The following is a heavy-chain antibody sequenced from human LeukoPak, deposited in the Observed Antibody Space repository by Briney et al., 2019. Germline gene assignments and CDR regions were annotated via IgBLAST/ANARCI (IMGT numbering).Heavy chain of an antibody. D-gene: IGHD3-22*01. CDR1: GGSISSYY. CDR2: IYTSGST. J-gene: IGHJ4*02. Sequence: RPSETLSLTCTVSGGSISSYYWSWIRQPAGKGLEWIGRIYTSGSTNYNPSLKSRVTMSVDTSKNQFSLKLSSVTAADTAVYYCARDSYYYDSSGYRLLDWGQGTLVTVSS. V-gene: IGHV4-4*07. CDR3: ARDSYYYDSSGYRLLD.